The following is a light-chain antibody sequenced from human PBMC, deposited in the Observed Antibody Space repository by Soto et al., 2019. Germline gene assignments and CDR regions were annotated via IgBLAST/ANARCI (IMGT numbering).Light chain of an antibody. J-gene: IGKJ5*01. CDR1: QSVSSS. V-gene: IGKV3-15*01. Sequence: EIVMTQSPATLSVSPGERATLSCRASQSVSSSLAWYQQRPGQAPRLLIYGASTRATDIPARFSGSGSGTEFTLTITNLQSEDFAIYYFQHYDNWSTFGQGTRLEI. CDR2: GAS. CDR3: QHYDNWST.